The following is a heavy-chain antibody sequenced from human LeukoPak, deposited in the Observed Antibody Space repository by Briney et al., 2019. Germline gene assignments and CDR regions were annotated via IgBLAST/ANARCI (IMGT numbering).Heavy chain of an antibody. Sequence: SETLSLTCTVSGASMNSNYWGWIRQPPGKGLEWIGSIYYSGSTYYNASLKSRGTISVDTSKNQFSLKLNSVTAADTAVYFCARQVVAVAGTGYFDYWGQGTLVTVSS. CDR1: GASMNSNY. V-gene: IGHV4-39*01. J-gene: IGHJ4*02. CDR3: ARQVVAVAGTGYFDY. D-gene: IGHD6-19*01. CDR2: IYYSGST.